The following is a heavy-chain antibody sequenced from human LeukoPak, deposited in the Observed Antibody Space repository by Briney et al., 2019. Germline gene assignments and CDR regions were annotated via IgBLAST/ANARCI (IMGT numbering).Heavy chain of an antibody. D-gene: IGHD1-14*01. J-gene: IGHJ4*02. CDR3: TRDRSRAEDD. CDR1: GFTFSSCG. CDR2: IRYDGSNK. V-gene: IGHV3-30*02. Sequence: PGGSLRLSCAASGFTFSSCGMHWVRQAPGKGLEWVAFIRYDGSNKYYADSVKGRFTISRDNSKNTLYLQMNSLRGEDTAVYYCTRDRSRAEDDWGQGTLVTVSS.